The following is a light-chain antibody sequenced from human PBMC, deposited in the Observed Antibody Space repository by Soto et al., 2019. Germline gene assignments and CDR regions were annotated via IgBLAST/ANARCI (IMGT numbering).Light chain of an antibody. CDR2: AAS. CDR3: QQTYSTLIT. V-gene: IGKV1-39*01. J-gene: IGKJ5*01. CDR1: QTISTW. Sequence: DIQVTQSPPTLSASVGDRFTITCRASQTISTWMAWYQQKPGKAPNLLIYAASSLQSGVPSRFSGSGSGTDFTLTISSLQPEDFATYYCQQTYSTLITFGQGTRLVIK.